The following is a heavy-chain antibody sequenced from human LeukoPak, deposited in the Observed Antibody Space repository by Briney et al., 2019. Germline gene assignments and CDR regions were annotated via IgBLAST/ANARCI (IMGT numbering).Heavy chain of an antibody. J-gene: IGHJ4*02. CDR3: AREKTVAHFDY. D-gene: IGHD4-23*01. V-gene: IGHV1-69*04. CDR2: IIPILGIV. CDR1: GGTFSSYT. Sequence: SVKVSCKASGGTFSSYTISWVRQAPGQGLEWMGRIIPILGIVNYAQKFQGRVTITADKSTSTAYMELSSLRSEDTAVYYCAREKTVAHFDYWGQGTLVTVSS.